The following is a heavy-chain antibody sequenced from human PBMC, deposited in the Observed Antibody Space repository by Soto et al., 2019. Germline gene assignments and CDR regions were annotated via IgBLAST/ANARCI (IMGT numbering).Heavy chain of an antibody. CDR1: GFTFSSYA. J-gene: IGHJ6*02. Sequence: GSLRLSCAASGFTFSSYAMSWVRQAPGKGLEWVSAISGSGGSTYYADSVKGRFTISRDNSKNTLYLQMNSLRAEDTAVYYCAKGLGCSSTSCYIPYYYGMDVWGQGTTVTVSS. CDR2: ISGSGGST. V-gene: IGHV3-23*01. D-gene: IGHD2-2*02. CDR3: AKGLGCSSTSCYIPYYYGMDV.